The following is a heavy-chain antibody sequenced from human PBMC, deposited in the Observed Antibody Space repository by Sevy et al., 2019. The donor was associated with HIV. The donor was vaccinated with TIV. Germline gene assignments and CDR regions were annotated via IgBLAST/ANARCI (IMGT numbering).Heavy chain of an antibody. Sequence: GGSLRLSCAASGFNLSPYDMHWVRQGPGKGLEWVATVSSDGTTRSYVDSIKGRFSLSRDNSKNTLYLQMNNLTPEDTAVYYCAKEGYYYDSRSSDWFDPWGPGSLVTVSS. D-gene: IGHD3-22*01. CDR2: VSSDGTTR. CDR1: GFNLSPYD. CDR3: AKEGYYYDSRSSDWFDP. V-gene: IGHV3-30*18. J-gene: IGHJ5*02.